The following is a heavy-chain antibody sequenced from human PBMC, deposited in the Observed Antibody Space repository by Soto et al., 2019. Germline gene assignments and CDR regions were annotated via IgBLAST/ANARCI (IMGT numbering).Heavy chain of an antibody. CDR3: ARGIAVAGMYYYGMDV. Sequence: SLKISCKGXGYSFTSDXXXXXRQMPGKGLEWMGIIYPGDSDTRYSPSFQGQVTISADKSISXAYLQWSSLKASDTAMYYCARGIAVAGMYYYGMDVWGQGTTVTVSS. J-gene: IGHJ6*02. V-gene: IGHV5-51*01. CDR2: IYPGDSDT. D-gene: IGHD6-19*01. CDR1: GYSFTSDX.